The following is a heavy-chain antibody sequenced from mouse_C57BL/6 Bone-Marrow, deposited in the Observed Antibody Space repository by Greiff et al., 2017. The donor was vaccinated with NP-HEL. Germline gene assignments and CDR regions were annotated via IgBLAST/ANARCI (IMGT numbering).Heavy chain of an antibody. J-gene: IGHJ4*01. D-gene: IGHD2-2*01. Sequence: QVQLQQPGAELVKPGASVKMSKASGYTFTSYWITWVKQRPGQGLEWIGDIYPGSGSTNYNEKFKSKATLTVDTSSSTAYMQLSSLTSEDSAVYYCASLWLRRGDYWGQGTSVTVSS. CDR1: GYTFTSYW. CDR3: ASLWLRRGDY. CDR2: IYPGSGST. V-gene: IGHV1-55*01.